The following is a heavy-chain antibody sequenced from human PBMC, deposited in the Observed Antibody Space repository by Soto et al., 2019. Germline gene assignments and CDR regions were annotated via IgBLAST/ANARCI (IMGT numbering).Heavy chain of an antibody. CDR1: GGNFRGYG. V-gene: IGHV4-34*01. Sequence: SETQSLTSTVYGGNFRGYGWSWIRQPPGKGLEWIGEINHSGVTNYKPSLKRRVTISVDTSKNQFSLQLKSVTAADTALYYCARFSGSYYYAMDVWGQGSTVTVS. CDR3: ARFSGSYYYAMDV. J-gene: IGHJ6*02. CDR2: INHSGVT. D-gene: IGHD6-19*01.